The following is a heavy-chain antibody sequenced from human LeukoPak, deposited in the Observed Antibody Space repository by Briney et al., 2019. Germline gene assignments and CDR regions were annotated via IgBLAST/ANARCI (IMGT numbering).Heavy chain of an antibody. V-gene: IGHV4-59*08. Sequence: SETLSLTCTVSVGSIGTHYCSWIRQPPGKGLEWIGYISNSGTTNYNPSLKSRLDMSVDTSKNRFSLKLSSVTAADTAVYYCARHLGLARGSNWLDPWGQGTLVIVSS. CDR3: ARHLGLARGSNWLDP. CDR2: ISNSGTT. CDR1: VGSIGTHY. D-gene: IGHD3-16*01. J-gene: IGHJ5*02.